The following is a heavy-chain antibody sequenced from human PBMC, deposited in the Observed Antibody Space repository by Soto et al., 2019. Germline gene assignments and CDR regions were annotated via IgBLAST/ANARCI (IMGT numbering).Heavy chain of an antibody. CDR1: GFTFSSYG. J-gene: IGHJ4*02. D-gene: IGHD5-12*01. V-gene: IGHV3-33*01. CDR2: IWYDGSNK. CDR3: ARGAEGWLRLPFDY. Sequence: GGSLRLSCAASGFTFSSYGMHWVRQAPGKGLEWVAVIWYDGSNKYYADSVKGRFTISRDNSKNTLYLQMNSLRAEDTAVYYCARGAEGWLRLPFDYWGQGTLVTVSS.